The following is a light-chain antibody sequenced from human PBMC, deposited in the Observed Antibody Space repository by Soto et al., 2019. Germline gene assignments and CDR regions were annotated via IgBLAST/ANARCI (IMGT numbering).Light chain of an antibody. CDR2: DVN. CDR3: CSYAGRYDYI. J-gene: IGLJ1*01. V-gene: IGLV2-11*01. Sequence: HSVGTQPGSVCGSPGQAFTISCTGSSSDVGAYNYVSWYRHNTGKAPKLLIYDVNKRPSGVPDRFSGSKFGNTASLTISGLQAHDEATFCCCSYAGRYDYIFGTGTEVTAL. CDR1: SSDVGAYNY.